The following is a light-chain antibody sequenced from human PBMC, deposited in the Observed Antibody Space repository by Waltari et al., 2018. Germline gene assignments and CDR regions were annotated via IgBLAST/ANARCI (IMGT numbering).Light chain of an antibody. Sequence: SYELTQPPSVSVSPGQTARITCSGDALPRQTAYWYQKKPGQAPVLVIYKDTERPSGIPERFSGSRSGTTVTLTISGVQTEDEADYYCQSADSRGTVVFGGGTELTVL. CDR3: QSADSRGTVV. J-gene: IGLJ2*01. CDR2: KDT. V-gene: IGLV3-25*03. CDR1: ALPRQT.